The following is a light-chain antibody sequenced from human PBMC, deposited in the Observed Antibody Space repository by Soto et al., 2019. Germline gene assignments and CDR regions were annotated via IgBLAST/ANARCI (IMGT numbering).Light chain of an antibody. V-gene: IGKV3-20*01. CDR2: GAS. J-gene: IGKJ1*01. Sequence: EIVLTQSPGTLSLSPGERATLSCRASQSVSSSYLAWYQQKPGQAPRLLIYGASSRATGIPDRFSGSGSGTNFTLTIIRLEPEDFAVYYCQQYGSSPGWTFGQGTKVEIK. CDR3: QQYGSSPGWT. CDR1: QSVSSSY.